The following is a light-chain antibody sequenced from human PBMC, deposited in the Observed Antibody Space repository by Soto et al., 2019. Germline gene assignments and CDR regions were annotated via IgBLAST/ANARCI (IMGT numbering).Light chain of an antibody. CDR1: GSDVGTYNL. CDR2: EGS. CDR3: CSYAGSSTFPYV. V-gene: IGLV2-23*03. J-gene: IGLJ1*01. Sequence: QSVLTQPASVSGSPGQSITISCTGSGSDVGTYNLVSWYQHHPGKAPKLIIYEGSKRPSGVSDRFSGSKSGNTASLTISGLQAEDEADYSCCSYAGSSTFPYVFGTGTKVTVL.